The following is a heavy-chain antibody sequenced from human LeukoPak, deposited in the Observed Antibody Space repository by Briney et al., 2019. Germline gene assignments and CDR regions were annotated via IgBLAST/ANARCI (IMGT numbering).Heavy chain of an antibody. V-gene: IGHV4-34*01. CDR2: ITHSGST. J-gene: IGHJ4*02. CDR3: ASGYSYGWSAFDY. Sequence: SETLSLTCAVYGGSFSGYYWSWIRQPPGKGLEWSGEITHSGSTNYNPSLKSRVTISVDTSKNQFSLKLSSVTAADTAVYYCASGYSYGWSAFDYWGQGTLVTVSS. CDR1: GGSFSGYY. D-gene: IGHD5-18*01.